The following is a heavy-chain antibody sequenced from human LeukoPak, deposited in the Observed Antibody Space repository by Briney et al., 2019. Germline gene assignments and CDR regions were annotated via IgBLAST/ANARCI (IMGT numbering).Heavy chain of an antibody. CDR3: ARGTTMVRGLIIGGAFDI. CDR2: INPSDGST. D-gene: IGHD3-10*01. CDR1: GYTFTSYY. Sequence: ASAKVSCKASGYTFTSYYMHWVRQAPGQGLEWMGIINPSDGSTSYAQKFQGRVTMTRDTSTSTVYMELSSLRSGDTAVYYCARGTTMVRGLIIGGAFDIWGQGTMVTVSS. J-gene: IGHJ3*02. V-gene: IGHV1-46*01.